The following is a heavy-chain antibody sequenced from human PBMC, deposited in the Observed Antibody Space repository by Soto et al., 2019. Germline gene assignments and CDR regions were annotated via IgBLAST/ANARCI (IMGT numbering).Heavy chain of an antibody. D-gene: IGHD2-15*01. V-gene: IGHV1-18*04. Sequence: ASVKVSCKASGYPFTNYAISWVRQAPGQGLEWMGWISPYNANTNYAQKLQGRVTLTTDTSTSTAYMEVRSLRSDDTAVYYCARDRNAYCSGGSCYSYFYHWGQGTRVTV. CDR2: ISPYNANT. CDR3: ARDRNAYCSGGSCYSYFYH. CDR1: GYPFTNYA. J-gene: IGHJ4*02.